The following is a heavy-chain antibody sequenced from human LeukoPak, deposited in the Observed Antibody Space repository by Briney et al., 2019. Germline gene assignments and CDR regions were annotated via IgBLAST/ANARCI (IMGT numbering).Heavy chain of an antibody. D-gene: IGHD1-1*01. CDR3: ARDRVPK. CDR2: ISYGGSNK. Sequence: GGSLRLSCAASGFTFSSYAMHWVRQAPGKGLEWVAVISYGGSNKYYADSVKGRFTISRDNSKNTLYLQMNSLRAEDTAVYYCARDRVPKWGQGTLVTVSS. V-gene: IGHV3-30*04. CDR1: GFTFSSYA. J-gene: IGHJ4*02.